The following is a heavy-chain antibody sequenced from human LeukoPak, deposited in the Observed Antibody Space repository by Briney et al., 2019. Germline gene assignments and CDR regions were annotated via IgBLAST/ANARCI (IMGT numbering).Heavy chain of an antibody. J-gene: IGHJ4*02. CDR1: GGSFSGYY. D-gene: IGHD3-10*01. CDR2: XXXXGST. Sequence: SETLSLTCAVYGGSFSGYYWXXXXXXXXXXXXXXXXXXXXGSTNYNPSLKSRVTISVDTSKNQFSLKLSSVTAADTAVYYCARFTLYYYGSGSLNAYYFDYWGQGTLVTVSS. CDR3: ARFTLYYYGSGSLNAYYFDY. V-gene: IGHV4-34*01.